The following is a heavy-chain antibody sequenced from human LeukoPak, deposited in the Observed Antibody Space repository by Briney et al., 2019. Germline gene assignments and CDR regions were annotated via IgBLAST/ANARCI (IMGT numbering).Heavy chain of an antibody. Sequence: GGSLRLSCAASGFTFSSYEMIWVRQSPGRGLEWVSYISSSGSTIYYADSVKGRFTISRDNAKNSLYLQMNSLRAEDTAVYYCARAHKIRAWEVYMDVWGKGTTVTVSS. J-gene: IGHJ6*03. V-gene: IGHV3-48*03. D-gene: IGHD1-26*01. CDR3: ARAHKIRAWEVYMDV. CDR1: GFTFSSYE. CDR2: ISSSGSTI.